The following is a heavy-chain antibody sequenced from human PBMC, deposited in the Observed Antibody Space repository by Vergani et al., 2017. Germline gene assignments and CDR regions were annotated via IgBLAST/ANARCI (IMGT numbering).Heavy chain of an antibody. CDR1: GGSISAGYYF. CDR2: NFASGNA. D-gene: IGHD2-15*01. Sequence: QVQLQASGPGRVKPSQTLSLTCTMSGGSISAGYYFWSWLRQPAGKGLEWLVHNFASGNASHSPSLKTRVSMSVDTSKNQFSLTVTTVTAADTAIYFCARRSGGYYSGGKVHPLRTAFDVWGHGTVVTVSS. J-gene: IGHJ3*01. V-gene: IGHV4-61*02. CDR3: ARRSGGYYSGGKVHPLRTAFDV.